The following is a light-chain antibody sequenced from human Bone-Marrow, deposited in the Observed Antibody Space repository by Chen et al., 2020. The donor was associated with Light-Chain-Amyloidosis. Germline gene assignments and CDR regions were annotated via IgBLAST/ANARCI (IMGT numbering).Light chain of an antibody. CDR3: SSYTITNTLV. CDR1: SSDVGCDNH. J-gene: IGLJ1*01. Sequence: QSALTQPASVSGSPGQSITLSCTGTSSDVGCDNHVSWYQQHPDKAPKLMIYEVTNRPSWVPDRFSGSKSDNTASLTISGLQTEDEADYFCSSYTITNTLVFGSGTRVTVL. V-gene: IGLV2-14*01. CDR2: EVT.